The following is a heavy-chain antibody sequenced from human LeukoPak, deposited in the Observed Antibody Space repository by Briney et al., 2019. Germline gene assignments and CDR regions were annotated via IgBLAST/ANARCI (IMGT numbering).Heavy chain of an antibody. V-gene: IGHV1-69*06. D-gene: IGHD6-13*01. CDR1: GGTFSSYA. J-gene: IGHJ4*02. Sequence: ASVKVSCKASGGTFSSYAINWVRQAPGQGLEWMGGIIPIFGTANYAQKFQGRVTITADKSTSTAYMELSSLRSEDTAVYYCARERVSAAAAPDYWGQGTLVTVSS. CDR2: IIPIFGTA. CDR3: ARERVSAAAAPDY.